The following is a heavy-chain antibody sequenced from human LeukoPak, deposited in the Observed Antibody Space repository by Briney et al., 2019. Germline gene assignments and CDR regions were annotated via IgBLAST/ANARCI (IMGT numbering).Heavy chain of an antibody. CDR2: IHSSGST. CDR1: GGSISDYY. V-gene: IGHV4-59*01. CDR3: ARIEGDNSLDY. Sequence: SETLSLTCTVSGGSISDYYWTRIRQPPGKGLEWIAYIHSSGSTNYNPSLKSRVIISVDTSRSQLSLKLSSVTAADTAVYYCARIEGDNSLDYWGQGTLVTVSS. D-gene: IGHD3-16*01. J-gene: IGHJ4*02.